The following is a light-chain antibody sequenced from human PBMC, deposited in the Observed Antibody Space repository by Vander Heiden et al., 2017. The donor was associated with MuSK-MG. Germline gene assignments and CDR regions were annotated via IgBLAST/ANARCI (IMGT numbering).Light chain of an antibody. Sequence: EIVVTQSPATLSLSPGESATLSYRASQSVGSYLAWYQQKPGQTPRLLIYDASTRANGIEARCSGSGDGTDFTLTISSREPEDVAAYYCQQRSDSNPSITFGGGTKVEI. V-gene: IGKV3D-11*02. CDR1: QSVGSY. CDR2: DAS. J-gene: IGKJ4*01. CDR3: QQRSDSNPSIT.